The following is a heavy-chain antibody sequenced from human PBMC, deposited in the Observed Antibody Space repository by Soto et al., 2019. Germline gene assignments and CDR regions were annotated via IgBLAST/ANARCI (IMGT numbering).Heavy chain of an antibody. V-gene: IGHV4-30-2*01. J-gene: IGHJ4*02. CDR2: IFPSGTT. CDR3: ARSREFDY. Sequence: SETLSLTCGVSGGSLSGATYSWNWIRQPPGKGLEWIGYIFPSGTTYYNPSLKSRVTISIDASKNQFSLSLRSLTAADTAVYYCARSREFDYWSQGTLVTVSS. CDR1: GGSLSGATYS.